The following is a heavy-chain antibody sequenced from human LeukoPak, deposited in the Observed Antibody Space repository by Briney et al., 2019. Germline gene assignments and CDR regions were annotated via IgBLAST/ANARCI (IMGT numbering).Heavy chain of an antibody. J-gene: IGHJ3*02. CDR2: IYPGDSDT. D-gene: IGHD6-13*01. V-gene: IGHV5-51*01. CDR3: ARRGHRQAADNAFDI. CDR1: GYTFTTYW. Sequence: GESLKISCKGSGYTFTTYWIGWVRQMPGKGLEWMGIIYPGDSDTRYSPSFQGQVTISADKSISTAYLQWSSLKASDTATYYCARRGHRQAADNAFDIWGQGTMVTVSS.